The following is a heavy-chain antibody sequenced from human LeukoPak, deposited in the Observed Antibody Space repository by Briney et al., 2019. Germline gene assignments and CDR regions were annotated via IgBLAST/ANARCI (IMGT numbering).Heavy chain of an antibody. D-gene: IGHD2-2*02. J-gene: IGHJ4*02. V-gene: IGHV3-23*01. Sequence: GGSLRLSCAASGFTFSSYAMSWVRQAPGKGLEWVSAISGSGGSTYYADSVKGRFTISRDNFKNTLYLQMNSLRAEDTAVYYCAKYVFPEAFIVVVPAAIRSNFDYWGQGTLVTVSS. CDR3: AKYVFPEAFIVVVPAAIRSNFDY. CDR2: ISGSGGST. CDR1: GFTFSSYA.